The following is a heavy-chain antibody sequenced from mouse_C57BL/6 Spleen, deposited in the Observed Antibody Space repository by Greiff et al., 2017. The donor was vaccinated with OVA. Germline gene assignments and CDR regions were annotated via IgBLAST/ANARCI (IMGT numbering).Heavy chain of an antibody. Sequence: DVKLVESGGGLVKPGGSLKLSCAASGFTFSDYGMHWVRQAPEKGLEWVAYISSGSSTIYYADTVKGRFTISRDNAKNTLFLQMTSLRSEDTAMYYCAIGYAMDYWGQGTSVTVSS. CDR1: GFTFSDYG. J-gene: IGHJ4*01. CDR2: ISSGSSTI. CDR3: AIGYAMDY. V-gene: IGHV5-17*01.